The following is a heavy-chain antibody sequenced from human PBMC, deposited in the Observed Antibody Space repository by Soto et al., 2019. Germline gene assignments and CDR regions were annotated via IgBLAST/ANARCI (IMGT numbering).Heavy chain of an antibody. D-gene: IGHD3-22*01. CDR1: GGTFSSYA. CDR3: ARTTSGVRSHHYYDSSGYYDDAFDI. J-gene: IGHJ3*02. Sequence: ASVKVSCKASGGTFSSYAISWVRQAPGQGLEWMGGIIPIFGTANYAQKFQGRVTITADESTSTAYMELSSLRSEDTAVYYCARTTSGVRSHHYYDSSGYYDDAFDIWGQGTMVTVSS. V-gene: IGHV1-69*13. CDR2: IIPIFGTA.